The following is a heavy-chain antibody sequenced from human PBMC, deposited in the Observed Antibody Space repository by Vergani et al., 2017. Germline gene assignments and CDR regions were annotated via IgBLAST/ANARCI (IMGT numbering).Heavy chain of an antibody. J-gene: IGHJ2*01. CDR2: INPNSGGT. Sequence: QVQLVQSGAEVKKPGASVKVSCKASGYTFTGYYMHWVRQAPGQGLEWMGWINPNSGGTNYAQKFQGRVTMTRDTSISTAYMELSRLRSDDTAVYYCAREISDSISLSWSLDLWGRGTLVTVSS. CDR3: AREISDSISLSWSLDL. CDR1: GYTFTGYY. D-gene: IGHD3-16*02. V-gene: IGHV1-2*02.